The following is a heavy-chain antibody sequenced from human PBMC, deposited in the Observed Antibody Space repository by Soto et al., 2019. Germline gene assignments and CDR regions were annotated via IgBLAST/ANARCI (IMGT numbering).Heavy chain of an antibody. CDR1: WFSLSTSGVG. CDR3: AHSPRKGPDYTATTGHYDALDF. J-gene: IGHJ3*01. V-gene: IGHV2-5*01. Sequence: QITLKESGPTLVKPTQTLTLTCSFSWFSLSTSGVGVGWIRQPPGKALEWLALIYWNDDRRYSPSLKSRLTITKHTTTHQVVLTMTNTDPADTATYYCAHSPRKGPDYTATTGHYDALDFWGQGTMVTVSS. CDR2: IYWNDDR. D-gene: IGHD1-26*01.